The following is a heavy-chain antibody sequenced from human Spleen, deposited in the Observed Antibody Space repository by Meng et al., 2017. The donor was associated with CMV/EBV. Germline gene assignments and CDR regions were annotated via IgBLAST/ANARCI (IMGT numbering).Heavy chain of an antibody. J-gene: IGHJ6*02. Sequence: ESLKISCTVSGGSISGYYWSWIRQPPGKGLEWVGYIYYSGSTNYNPSLKSRVTISVDTSNSQFSLKLSSVTAADTAVYYCARSVANYYYGLDVWGQGTTVTVSS. CDR3: ARSVANYYYGLDV. CDR2: IYYSGST. V-gene: IGHV4-59*01. CDR1: GGSISGYY. D-gene: IGHD6-6*01.